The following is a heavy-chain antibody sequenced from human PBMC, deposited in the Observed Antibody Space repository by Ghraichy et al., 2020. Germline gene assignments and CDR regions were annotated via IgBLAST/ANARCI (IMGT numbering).Heavy chain of an antibody. CDR3: TTDAIPNYYYDLGY. CDR2: IKSKTDGGTT. D-gene: IGHD3-22*01. Sequence: GGSLRLSCAASGFTFSNAWMSWVRQAPGKGLEWIGRIKSKTDGGTTDYAAPVKGRFTILRDDSKNTLYLQMNSLKTEDTAVYYCTTDAIPNYYYDLGYWGQGTLVTVSS. CDR1: GFTFSNAW. V-gene: IGHV3-15*01. J-gene: IGHJ4*02.